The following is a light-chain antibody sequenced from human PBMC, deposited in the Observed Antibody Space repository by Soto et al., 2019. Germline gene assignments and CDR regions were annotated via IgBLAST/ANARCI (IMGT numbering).Light chain of an antibody. J-gene: IGKJ2*03. V-gene: IGKV1-5*01. CDR2: DAS. Sequence: DIQMTQSPSTLSASVGDRVTITCRSSQSISFWLAWYQQKPGQAPKLLIYDASTLYSGVPSRFSGSRSGTEFTLTISSLQPDDFVSYYCQQYNSFAPYSFGQGTKLEI. CDR1: QSISFW. CDR3: QQYNSFAPYS.